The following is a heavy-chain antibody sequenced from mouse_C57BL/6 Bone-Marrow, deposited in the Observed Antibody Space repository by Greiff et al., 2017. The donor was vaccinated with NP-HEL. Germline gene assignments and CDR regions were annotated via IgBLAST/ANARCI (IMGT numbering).Heavy chain of an antibody. CDR1: GYTFTSYW. D-gene: IGHD2-1*01. V-gene: IGHV1-59*01. CDR3: ARERRLWYPFN. Sequence: QVQLQQPGAELVRPGTSVKLSCKASGYTFTSYWMHWVKQRPGQGLEWIGVIDPSDSYTNYNQKFKGKATLTVDTSSSTAYMQLSSLTSEDSAVYYCARERRLWYPFNWGQGTTLTVSS. CDR2: IDPSDSYT. J-gene: IGHJ2*01.